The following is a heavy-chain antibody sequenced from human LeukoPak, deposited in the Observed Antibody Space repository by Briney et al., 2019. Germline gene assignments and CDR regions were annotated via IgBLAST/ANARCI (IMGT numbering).Heavy chain of an antibody. CDR1: GGSISSYY. J-gene: IGHJ4*02. V-gene: IGHV4-4*07. D-gene: IGHD3-22*01. CDR2: IYTSGST. Sequence: SETLSLTCTVSGGSISSYYWSWIRQPAGKGLEWIGRIYTSGSTNYNPSLKSRVTMSVDTSKNQLSLKLSSVTAADTAVYYCARDTEGSGYYYAFFDYWGQGTLVTVSS. CDR3: ARDTEGSGYYYAFFDY.